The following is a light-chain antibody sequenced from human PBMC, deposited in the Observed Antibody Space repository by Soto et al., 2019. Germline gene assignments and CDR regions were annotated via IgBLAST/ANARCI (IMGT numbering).Light chain of an antibody. CDR2: HAS. Sequence: EIVLTQSPATLSLSPGERATLSCRASQSVGSYLAWYQQKPGQAPRLLIYHASNRATGIPARFSGSGSGTDVTLSISRLEAEDFGVYYCQQRSKWPRTFGQGTKVEIK. J-gene: IGKJ1*01. CDR1: QSVGSY. CDR3: QQRSKWPRT. V-gene: IGKV3-11*01.